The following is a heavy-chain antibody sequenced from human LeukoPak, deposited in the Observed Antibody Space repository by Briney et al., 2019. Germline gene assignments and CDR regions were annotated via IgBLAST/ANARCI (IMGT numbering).Heavy chain of an antibody. CDR1: GFTFSTYG. V-gene: IGHV3-30*18. Sequence: GGSLRLSCAASGFTFSTYGMHWVRQAPGKGLEWVAVISYDGSNEYYGDSVKGRFTISRDTSKNTLYLQMNSLRAEDTAVYYCAKEDAGGWYGIDYWGQGTLLIVSS. CDR2: ISYDGSNE. CDR3: AKEDAGGWYGIDY. J-gene: IGHJ4*02. D-gene: IGHD6-19*01.